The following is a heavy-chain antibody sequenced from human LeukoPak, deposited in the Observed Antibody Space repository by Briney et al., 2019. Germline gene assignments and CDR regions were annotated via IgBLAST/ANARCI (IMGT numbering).Heavy chain of an antibody. J-gene: IGHJ4*02. CDR2: VMPGGHI. Sequence: GGTLRLSCKASGFSVDSVFMNWVRQPPGKGLEWVSFVMPGGHIDYTDSVKGRFTISRDSFKNTLSLQMNSLRVDDTAVYYCARGNSATTTFDFWGQGTLVTVSS. CDR3: ARGNSATTTFDF. CDR1: GFSVDSVF. V-gene: IGHV3-66*01. D-gene: IGHD4-17*01.